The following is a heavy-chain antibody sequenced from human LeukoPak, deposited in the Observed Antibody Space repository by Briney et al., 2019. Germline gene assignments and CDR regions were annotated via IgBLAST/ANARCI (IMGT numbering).Heavy chain of an antibody. J-gene: IGHJ5*02. CDR1: GYTFTSYG. CDR2: ISAYNGNT. D-gene: IGHD1-1*01. V-gene: IGHV1-18*04. Sequence: ASVKASCKASGYTFTSYGISWVRQAPGLGLEWMGWISAYNGNTNYAQKLQGRVTMTTDTSTSTAYTELRSLRSDDTAVYYCARADWNDVNWFDPWGQGTLVTVSS. CDR3: ARADWNDVNWFDP.